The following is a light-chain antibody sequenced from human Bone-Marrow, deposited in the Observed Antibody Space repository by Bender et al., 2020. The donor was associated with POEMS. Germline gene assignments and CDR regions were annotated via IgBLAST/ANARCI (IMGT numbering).Light chain of an antibody. V-gene: IGLV2-14*01. CDR3: SSYTSSTTLPYV. CDR1: SSDVGGYSF. Sequence: QSALTQPPSASGSPGQSVTISCTGTSSDVGGYSFVSWYQQHPGKAPKLMIYDVTNRPSGVSNRFSGSQSDNTASLTISGLQPEDEADYYCSSYTSSTTLPYVFGTGTKVTVL. J-gene: IGLJ1*01. CDR2: DVT.